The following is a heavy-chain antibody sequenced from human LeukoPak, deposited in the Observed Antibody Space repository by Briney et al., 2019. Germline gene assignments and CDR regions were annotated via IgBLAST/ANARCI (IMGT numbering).Heavy chain of an antibody. CDR3: ASGGYRAWFDP. CDR1: GGSFSGYY. D-gene: IGHD1-1*01. Sequence: PSETLSLTCAVYGGSFSGYYWSWIRQPPGKGLEWIGEINHSGSTNYNPSLKSRVTISVDTSKNQFSLKLSSVTAADTAVYYCASGGYRAWFDPWGQGTLVTASS. CDR2: INHSGST. V-gene: IGHV4-34*01. J-gene: IGHJ5*02.